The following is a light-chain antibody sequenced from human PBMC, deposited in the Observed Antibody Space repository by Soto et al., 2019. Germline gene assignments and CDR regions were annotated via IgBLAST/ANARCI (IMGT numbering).Light chain of an antibody. CDR1: SSNIGSNT. CDR3: AAWDDSLNGYV. J-gene: IGLJ1*01. V-gene: IGLV1-44*01. CDR2: SNN. Sequence: QSVLTQPPSASGTPGQRVTISCSGSSSNIGSNTVNWYQQLPGTAPKLLIYSNNQRPSGVPDRFSGSKSGTSASLAISGLQYEDEADDYCAAWDDSLNGYVFGTGTKVTVL.